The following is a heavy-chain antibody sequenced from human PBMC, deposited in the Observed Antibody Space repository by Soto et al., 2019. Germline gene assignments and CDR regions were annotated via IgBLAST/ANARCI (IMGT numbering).Heavy chain of an antibody. V-gene: IGHV1-8*02. CDR2: MNPNSGNT. D-gene: IGHD3-22*01. CDR1: GFTFTGHY. Sequence: ASVKVSCKASGFTFTGHYIHWVRQAPGQGLEWKGWMNPNSGNTGYAQKFQGRVTMTRNTSISTAYMELSSLRSEDTAVYYCARLYDSSGYYYYYYGMDVWGQGTTVTVSS. CDR3: ARLYDSSGYYYYYYGMDV. J-gene: IGHJ6*02.